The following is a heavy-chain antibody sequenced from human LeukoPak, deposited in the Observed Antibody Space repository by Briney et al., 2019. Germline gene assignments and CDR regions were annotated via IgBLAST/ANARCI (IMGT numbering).Heavy chain of an antibody. CDR1: GFTFTTYG. Sequence: PGGSLRLSCAASGFTFTTYGFHWVRQAPGKGLEWVAVIWSDGSKTYYADSVKGRFTISRDDSKNTLNLQMNSLRAEDTAVYYCVRDGNILTGSKYNFDDWGQGTLVTVSS. J-gene: IGHJ4*02. CDR2: IWSDGSKT. D-gene: IGHD3-9*01. V-gene: IGHV3-33*01. CDR3: VRDGNILTGSKYNFDD.